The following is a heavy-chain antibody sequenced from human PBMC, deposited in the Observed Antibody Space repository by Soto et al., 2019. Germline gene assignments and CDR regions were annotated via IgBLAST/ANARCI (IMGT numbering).Heavy chain of an antibody. J-gene: IGHJ4*02. CDR3: ARPKIGTGAAGYDH. Sequence: SETLSLTCTVSGGSISSSTYYWDWIRQPPGKGLEWIGSIYHSGSTYHNPSLKSRVTISVDTSKNQFSLELSSVTAADTAVYYCARPKIGTGAAGYDHWGQGTLVTVSS. CDR1: GGSISSSTYY. D-gene: IGHD6-13*01. V-gene: IGHV4-39*01. CDR2: IYHSGST.